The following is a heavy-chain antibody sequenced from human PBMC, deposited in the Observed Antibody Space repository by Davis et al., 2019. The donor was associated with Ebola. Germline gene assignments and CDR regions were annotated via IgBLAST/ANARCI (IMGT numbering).Heavy chain of an antibody. CDR3: ARNRGTDIWGTYRINWFDP. J-gene: IGHJ5*02. CDR2: IYSIGST. D-gene: IGHD3-16*02. Sequence: SETLSLTCTVSGGSISSYYWSWIRQPPGKGLEWIGYIYSIGSTKYHPSLKSRVTISVDTSKNQLSLSLRSVTAADTAIYYCARNRGTDIWGTYRINWFDPWGQGTLVTVSS. V-gene: IGHV4-4*09. CDR1: GGSISSYY.